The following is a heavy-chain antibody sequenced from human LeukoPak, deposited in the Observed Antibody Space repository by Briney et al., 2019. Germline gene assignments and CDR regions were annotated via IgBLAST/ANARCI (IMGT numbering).Heavy chain of an antibody. V-gene: IGHV7-4-1*02. CDR1: GYTFTSYA. D-gene: IGHD2-15*01. CDR2: INTNTGNP. Sequence: ASVKVSCKASGYTFTSYAMNWVRQAPGQGLEWMGWINTNTGNPTYAQGFTGRFVFSLDTSVSTAYLQISSLKADDTAVYYCARDQGIGYCSGGSCYGTAMALYYFDYWGQGTLVTVSS. CDR3: ARDQGIGYCSGGSCYGTAMALYYFDY. J-gene: IGHJ4*02.